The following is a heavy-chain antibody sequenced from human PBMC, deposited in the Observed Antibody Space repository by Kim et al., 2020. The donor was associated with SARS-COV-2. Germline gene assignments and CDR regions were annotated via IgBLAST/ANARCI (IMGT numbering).Heavy chain of an antibody. D-gene: IGHD4-17*01. CDR3: ERGKRLTTVTDFDY. CDR1: GVSISSYY. V-gene: IGHV4-59*01. CDR2: IYYSGST. Sequence: SETLSLTCTVSGVSISSYYWSWIRQPPGKGLEWIGYIYYSGSTNYNPSLKSRVTISVDTSKNQFSLKLRSVTAADTAVYYCERGKRLTTVTDFDYWGQGT. J-gene: IGHJ4*02.